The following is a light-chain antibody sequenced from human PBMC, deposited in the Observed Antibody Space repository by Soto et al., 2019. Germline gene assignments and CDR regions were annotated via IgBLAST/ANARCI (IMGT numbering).Light chain of an antibody. Sequence: IVLTQSPDTLSLSQGEGATLSCRGSRSVSTSNFAWYQQKPGQAPRLLIYAASRRATGIPDRFYGRGSGTDFTLTISALETEDFAVYYCQHYGSSLWTFGPGTKVEIK. CDR2: AAS. J-gene: IGKJ1*01. CDR1: RSVSTSN. V-gene: IGKV3-20*01. CDR3: QHYGSSLWT.